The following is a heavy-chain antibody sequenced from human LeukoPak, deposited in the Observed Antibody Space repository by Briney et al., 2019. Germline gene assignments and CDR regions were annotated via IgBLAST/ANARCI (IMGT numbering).Heavy chain of an antibody. D-gene: IGHD3-3*01. CDR1: GFTFSSYA. CDR3: ARGTTYYDFWSGYLAKLDY. Sequence: GRSLRLSCAASGFTFSSYAMHWVRQAPGKGLEWVGVISYDGSNKYYADSVKGRFTISRDNSKNTLYLQMNSLRAEDTAVYYCARGTTYYDFWSGYLAKLDYWGQGTLVTVSS. CDR2: ISYDGSNK. J-gene: IGHJ4*02. V-gene: IGHV3-30-3*01.